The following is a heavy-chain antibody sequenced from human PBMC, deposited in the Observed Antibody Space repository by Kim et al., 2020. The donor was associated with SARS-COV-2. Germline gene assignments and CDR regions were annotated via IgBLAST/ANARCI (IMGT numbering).Heavy chain of an antibody. D-gene: IGHD3-22*01. Sequence: SGPMLVNPTQTLTLTCTFSGFSLSTSGVGVGWIRQPPGKALEWLALTYWDDDKRYSPSLKSRLTITKDTSKNQVVLIMTNMDPVDTATYYCAHVEYYYDRSGSRDAFDFWGQGTMVTVSS. V-gene: IGHV2-5*02. J-gene: IGHJ3*01. CDR2: TYWDDDK. CDR3: AHVEYYYDRSGSRDAFDF. CDR1: GFSLSTSGVG.